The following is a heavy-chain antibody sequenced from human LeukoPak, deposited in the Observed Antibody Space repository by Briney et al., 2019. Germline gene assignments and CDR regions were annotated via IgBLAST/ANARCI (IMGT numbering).Heavy chain of an antibody. J-gene: IGHJ4*02. Sequence: GGSLRLSCAASGFTFSSYWMHWVRQAPGKGLVWVSRINSDGSSTNYADSVKGRFTVSRDNAKNTLYLQMNSLRAEDTAVYYCATNLRGYSYGLGFDYWGQGTLVTVSS. D-gene: IGHD5-18*01. CDR3: ATNLRGYSYGLGFDY. CDR1: GFTFSSYW. V-gene: IGHV3-74*01. CDR2: INSDGSST.